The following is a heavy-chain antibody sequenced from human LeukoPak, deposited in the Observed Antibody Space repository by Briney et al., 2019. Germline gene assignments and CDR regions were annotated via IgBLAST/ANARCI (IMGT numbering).Heavy chain of an antibody. J-gene: IGHJ4*02. CDR3: ARGVGGYSSGWYDY. V-gene: IGHV1-18*01. CDR1: GYTFTSYG. D-gene: IGHD6-19*01. Sequence: GASVKVSCKASGYTFTSYGISWVRQAPGQGLEWMGWISAYNGNTNYAQKLQGRVTMTTDTSTSTAYMELRSLRSEDTAVYYCARGVGGYSSGWYDYWGQGTLVTVSS. CDR2: ISAYNGNT.